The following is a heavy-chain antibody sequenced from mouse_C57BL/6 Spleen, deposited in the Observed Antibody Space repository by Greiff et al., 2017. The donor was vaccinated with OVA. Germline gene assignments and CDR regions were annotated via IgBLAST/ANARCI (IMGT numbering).Heavy chain of an antibody. Sequence: EVQVVESGPGLVKPSQSLSLTCSVTGYSITSGYYWNWIRQFPGNKLEWMGYISYDGSNNYNPSLKNRISITRDTSKNQFFLKLNSVTTEDTATYYCAREDGNLYAMDYWGQGTSVTVSS. CDR3: AREDGNLYAMDY. V-gene: IGHV3-6*01. CDR1: GYSITSGYY. D-gene: IGHD2-1*01. CDR2: ISYDGSN. J-gene: IGHJ4*01.